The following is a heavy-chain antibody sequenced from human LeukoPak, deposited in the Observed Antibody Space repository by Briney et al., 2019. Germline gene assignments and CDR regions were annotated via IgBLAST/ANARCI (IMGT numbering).Heavy chain of an antibody. Sequence: SETLSLTCAVSSGSISNYYWSWIRQPAGKGLERIGRIGPNYYSGSTKYSPSLKSRVTMSVDTSKNQFYLTLTSVTAADTAVYYCARGGDGYYDYWFFDLWGRGTLVTVSS. CDR3: ARGGDGYYDYWFFDL. CDR2: IGPNYYSGST. CDR1: SGSISNYY. V-gene: IGHV4-4*07. D-gene: IGHD5-24*01. J-gene: IGHJ2*01.